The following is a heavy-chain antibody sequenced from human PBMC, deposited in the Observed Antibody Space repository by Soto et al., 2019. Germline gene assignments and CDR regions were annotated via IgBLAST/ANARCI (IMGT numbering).Heavy chain of an antibody. V-gene: IGHV3-33*01. D-gene: IGHD2-2*02. Sequence: QLVESGGGVVQPGRSLRLSCAASGFTFSSYGMHWVRQAPGKGLEWVAVIWYDGSNKYYADSVKGRFIISRDNSKNTLYLQMNSLSAEDTAVYYCARELGYCSSTSCYKGYYGMDVWGPGTTVPVS. CDR2: IWYDGSNK. CDR3: ARELGYCSSTSCYKGYYGMDV. CDR1: GFTFSSYG. J-gene: IGHJ6*02.